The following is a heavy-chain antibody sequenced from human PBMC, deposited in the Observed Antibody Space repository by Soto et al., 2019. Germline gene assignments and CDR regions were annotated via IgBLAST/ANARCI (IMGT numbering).Heavy chain of an antibody. D-gene: IGHD5-12*01. CDR3: ASTGYSGYPFDY. Sequence: SETLSLTCTVSGGSISSSSYYWGWIRQPPGKGLEWIGSIYYSGSTYYNPSLKSRVTISVDTSKNQFSLKLSSVTAADTAVYYCASTGYSGYPFDYWGQGTLVNVSS. J-gene: IGHJ4*02. V-gene: IGHV4-39*01. CDR2: IYYSGST. CDR1: GGSISSSSYY.